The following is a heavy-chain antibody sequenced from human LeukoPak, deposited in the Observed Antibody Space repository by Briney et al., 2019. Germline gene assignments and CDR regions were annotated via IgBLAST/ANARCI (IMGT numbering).Heavy chain of an antibody. CDR3: ARGGYYGSGNDFRFDP. V-gene: IGHV4-59*01. CDR1: GGSISSFY. D-gene: IGHD3-10*01. J-gene: IGHJ5*02. Sequence: SETLSLTCTVSGGSISSFYWSWIRQSPGKGLECIGYIHYTGSTNYNPSLKSRVTISVETSKNQFSLKLKSVTAADTAVYYCARGGYYGSGNDFRFDPWGQGTLVTVSS. CDR2: IHYTGST.